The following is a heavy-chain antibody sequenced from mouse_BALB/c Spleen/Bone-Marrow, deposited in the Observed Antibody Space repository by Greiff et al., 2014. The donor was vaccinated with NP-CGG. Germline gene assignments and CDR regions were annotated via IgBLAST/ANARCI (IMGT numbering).Heavy chain of an antibody. J-gene: IGHJ4*01. CDR2: ISSGGYNT. V-gene: IGHV5-6*02. Sequence: EVNVVESGGDLVKPGGSLKLSCAASGFTFSSYGMSWVRQTPDKSLEWVATISSGGYNTYYPDSVKGRFTISRDNAKNTLYLQMSSLKSENTAMYYCTRRGVYDERSAMDYWGQGTSVTVSS. CDR3: TRRGVYDERSAMDY. D-gene: IGHD2-12*01. CDR1: GFTFSSYG.